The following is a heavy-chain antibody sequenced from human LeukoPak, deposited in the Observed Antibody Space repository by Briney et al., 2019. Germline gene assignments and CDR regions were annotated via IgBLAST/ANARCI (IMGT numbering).Heavy chain of an antibody. CDR2: ITGTT. J-gene: IGHJ3*02. D-gene: IGHD6-13*01. Sequence: GGSLRLSCAASGFTFSSYAMSWVRQAPGKGLQWVSTITGTTHYADSVRGRFTISRDNSKDILYLQMNSLSTEDTAIYYCAKAFREYGSSTYSSFDIWGQGTMVTVSS. CDR3: AKAFREYGSSTYSSFDI. V-gene: IGHV3-23*01. CDR1: GFTFSSYA.